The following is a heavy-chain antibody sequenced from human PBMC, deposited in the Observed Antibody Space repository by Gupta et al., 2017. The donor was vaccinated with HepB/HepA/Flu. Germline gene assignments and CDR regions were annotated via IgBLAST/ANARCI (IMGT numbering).Heavy chain of an antibody. J-gene: IGHJ3*02. Sequence: QVQLVQSGAEVKKPGSSVTVTCKASGGTFRTNTISWVRQAPGQGLEWVGGIIPIVGTASYAQKFQDRVTIIADESRTTAYMELRSLTSEDTAMYYCARDAIQLGIDGFDIWGQGTMVTVSS. CDR1: GGTFRTNT. CDR2: IIPIVGTA. V-gene: IGHV1-69*01. D-gene: IGHD5-24*01. CDR3: ARDAIQLGIDGFDI.